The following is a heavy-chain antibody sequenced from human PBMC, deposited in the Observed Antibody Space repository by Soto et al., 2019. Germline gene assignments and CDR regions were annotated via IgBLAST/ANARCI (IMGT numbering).Heavy chain of an antibody. CDR3: ARHVISGYVAYYYYYMDV. J-gene: IGHJ6*03. CDR2: IYYSGST. Sequence: SETLSLTCTVSGGSISSYYWSWIRQPPGKGMEWIGYIYYSGSTNYNPSLKSRVTISVDTSKNQFSLKLSSVTAADTAVYYCARHVISGYVAYYYYYMDVWGKGTTVTVSS. D-gene: IGHD5-12*01. CDR1: GGSISSYY. V-gene: IGHV4-59*08.